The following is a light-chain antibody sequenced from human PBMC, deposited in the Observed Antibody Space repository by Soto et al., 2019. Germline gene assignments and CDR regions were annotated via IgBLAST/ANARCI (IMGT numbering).Light chain of an antibody. CDR2: WAA. J-gene: IGKJ5*01. CDR3: QQYYSTPLT. V-gene: IGKV4-1*01. Sequence: DIVIPQSPDSLSVSLGERATINCKSSQSVLYSSNNKTYLAWYQQKPGQPLMVLIYWAATRESEVRVRFSGSGSGTDFTLPISSLQGEDVAVYYCQQYYSTPLTFGPGTRLEIK. CDR1: QSVLYSSNNKTY.